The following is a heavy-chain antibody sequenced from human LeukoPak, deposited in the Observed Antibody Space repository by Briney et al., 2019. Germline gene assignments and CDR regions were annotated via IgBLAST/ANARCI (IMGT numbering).Heavy chain of an antibody. CDR1: GFTFSSYT. CDR2: IISNGYYI. V-gene: IGHV3-21*01. Sequence: GGSLRLSCAPSGFTFSSYTMNWVRQAPGKGLEWLSSIISNGYYIYYAHSLRGRFTISRDNAKNSLYLQVNSLRAEDTAVYYCAREAGYYHSSNRDAFDIWGQGTMVTVSS. J-gene: IGHJ3*02. CDR3: AREAGYYHSSNRDAFDI. D-gene: IGHD3-22*01.